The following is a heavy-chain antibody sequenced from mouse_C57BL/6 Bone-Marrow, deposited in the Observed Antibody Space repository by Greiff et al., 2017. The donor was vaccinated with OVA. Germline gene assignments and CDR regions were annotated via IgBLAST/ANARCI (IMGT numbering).Heavy chain of an antibody. CDR3: TTNYYSNRSYWYFDV. D-gene: IGHD2-5*01. V-gene: IGHV14-1*01. CDR1: GFNIKDYY. J-gene: IGHJ1*03. Sequence: VHVKQSGAELVRPGASVKLSCTASGFNIKDYYMHWVKQRPEQGLEWIGRIDPEDGDTEYAPKFQGKATMTADTSSNTAYLQLSSLTSEDTAVYYCTTNYYSNRSYWYFDVWGTGTTVTVSS. CDR2: IDPEDGDT.